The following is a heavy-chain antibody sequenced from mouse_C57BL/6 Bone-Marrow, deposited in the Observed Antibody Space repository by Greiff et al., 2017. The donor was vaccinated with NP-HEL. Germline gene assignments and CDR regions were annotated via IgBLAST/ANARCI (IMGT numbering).Heavy chain of an antibody. D-gene: IGHD1-1*01. J-gene: IGHJ4*01. CDR1: GFTFSNYW. CDR2: FSWKSDNNAT. Sequence: EVHLVESGGGLVQPGGSMKLSCVASGFTFSNYWMNWFRQPPERGLEWVDQFSWKSDNNATHYAESVKGRFTISRDDSKSSVYLQMNNLRAEDTGIYYCTRVYYYGSKPYYYAMDYWGQGTSVTVSS. V-gene: IGHV6-3*01. CDR3: TRVYYYGSKPYYYAMDY.